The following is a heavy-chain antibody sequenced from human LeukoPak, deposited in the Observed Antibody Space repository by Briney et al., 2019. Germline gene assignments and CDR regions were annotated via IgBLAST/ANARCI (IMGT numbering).Heavy chain of an antibody. Sequence: SETLSLTCTVSGGSISSYYWSWIRQPAGKGLEWIGRIYTSGSTNYNPSLKSRVTMSVDTSKNQFSLKLSSVTAADTAVCYCAGGYSSGWLFDYWGQGTLVTVSS. CDR1: GGSISSYY. CDR3: AGGYSSGWLFDY. D-gene: IGHD6-19*01. V-gene: IGHV4-4*07. CDR2: IYTSGST. J-gene: IGHJ4*02.